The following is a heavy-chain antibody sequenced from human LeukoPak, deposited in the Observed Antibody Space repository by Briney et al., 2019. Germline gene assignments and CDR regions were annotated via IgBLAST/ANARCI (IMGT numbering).Heavy chain of an antibody. D-gene: IGHD3-10*01. Sequence: GVSLRLSCAASGFTFSNYFFSWVRQAPGKGLEWVSTITTTGVNTYYADSVKGRFTISRDNSRSTLYLQMSSLRAEDTAVYYCAKHQDRSYDFWGQGTLVTVSS. CDR3: AKHQDRSYDF. V-gene: IGHV3-23*01. J-gene: IGHJ4*02. CDR2: ITTTGVNT. CDR1: GFTFSNYF.